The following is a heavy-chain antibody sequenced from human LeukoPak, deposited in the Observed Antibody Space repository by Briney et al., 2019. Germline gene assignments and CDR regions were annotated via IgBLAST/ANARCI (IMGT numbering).Heavy chain of an antibody. Sequence: PGGSLRLSCAASGFTFSSSGMHWVRQAPGKGLEWVAVISYDGSRIYYADSVKGRFTVPRDNSKSTLNLQMNSLRAEDTAVYYCVKDRSSSWSFDYWGQGTLVTVSS. J-gene: IGHJ4*02. CDR3: VKDRSSSWSFDY. V-gene: IGHV3-30*18. CDR2: ISYDGSRI. D-gene: IGHD6-13*01. CDR1: GFTFSSSG.